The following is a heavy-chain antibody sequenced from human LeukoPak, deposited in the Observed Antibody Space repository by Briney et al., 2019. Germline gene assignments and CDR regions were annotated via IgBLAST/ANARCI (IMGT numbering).Heavy chain of an antibody. J-gene: IGHJ5*02. CDR1: GYSISSGYY. Sequence: SETLSLTCTVSGYSISSGYYWDWIRQPPGKGLEWIGNIYYSGRTSYNPSLKSRVTISVDTSNNQFSLKLTSVTAADTAMYYCARASDGSGSYPDNWFDPWGQGTLVTVSS. V-gene: IGHV4-38-2*02. CDR3: ARASDGSGSYPDNWFDP. CDR2: IYYSGRT. D-gene: IGHD3-10*01.